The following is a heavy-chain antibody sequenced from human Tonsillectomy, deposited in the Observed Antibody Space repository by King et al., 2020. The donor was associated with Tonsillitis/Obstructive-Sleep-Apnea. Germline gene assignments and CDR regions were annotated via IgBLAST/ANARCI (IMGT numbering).Heavy chain of an antibody. CDR1: GGSISSGGYY. V-gene: IGHV4-31*03. D-gene: IGHD4-17*01. CDR2: IYDSGST. Sequence: VQLQESGPGLVKPSQTLSLICTVSGGSISSGGYYWSWIRQHPGQGLEWIGYIYDSGSTYYNPSLKSRVTISVDTSRNQFSLKLGSVTAADTAVYYCASEVTTGAFDYWGQGTLVTVSS. CDR3: ASEVTTGAFDY. J-gene: IGHJ4*02.